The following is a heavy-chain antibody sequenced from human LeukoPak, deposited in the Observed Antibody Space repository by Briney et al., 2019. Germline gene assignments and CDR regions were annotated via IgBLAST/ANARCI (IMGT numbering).Heavy chain of an antibody. J-gene: IGHJ6*04. Sequence: SETLSLTCTVSGGSVSSGSYDWGWIRQPPGKGLEWIGDIYYSGSTNYNPSLKSRVTISVDTSKNQFSLKLSSVTAADTAVYYCARDQDGMDVWGKGTTVTVSS. CDR1: GGSVSSGSYD. CDR3: ARDQDGMDV. CDR2: IYYSGST. V-gene: IGHV4-61*01.